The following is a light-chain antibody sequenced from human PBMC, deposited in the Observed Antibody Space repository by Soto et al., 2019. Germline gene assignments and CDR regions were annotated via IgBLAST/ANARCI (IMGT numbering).Light chain of an antibody. J-gene: IGKJ2*01. CDR1: QSVRDN. CDR2: GAS. CDR3: QQSNNWPYT. Sequence: EIVMTHSPATLSVSPGERATLSCRASQSVRDNLAWYQQKPGQAPRLLIYGASTRATGIPARFSGSGSGTEFTLTINSPQSEGFALYFCQQSNNWPYTFGQGTKLEIK. V-gene: IGKV3-15*01.